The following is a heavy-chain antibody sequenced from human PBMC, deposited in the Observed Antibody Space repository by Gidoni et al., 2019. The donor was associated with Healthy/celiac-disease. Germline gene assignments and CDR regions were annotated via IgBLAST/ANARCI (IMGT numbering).Heavy chain of an antibody. CDR2: ISSSSSYI. J-gene: IGHJ6*02. V-gene: IGHV3-21*01. CDR1: GFPFITHR. D-gene: IGHD6-13*01. CDR3: ARAGASSSYGDLYYYYYYGMDV. Sequence: EVQLVGSGGGLVKPGGSLRLSCAAPGFPFITHRLNWVRPAPGKGLEGVSSISSSSSYIYYADSVKGRFTISRDNAKNSLYLQMNSLRAEDTAVYYCARAGASSSYGDLYYYYYYGMDVWGQGTTVTVSS.